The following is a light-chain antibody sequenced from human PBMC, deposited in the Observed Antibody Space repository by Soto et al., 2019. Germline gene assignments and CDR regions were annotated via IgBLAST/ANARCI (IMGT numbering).Light chain of an antibody. V-gene: IGKV1-27*01. J-gene: IGKJ3*01. Sequence: DIQMTQSPSSLSASVGDRVNITCRASQGISNYLAWYQQKPGKVPKLLIYAASTLQSGVPSRFSGSGSGTDFTLTISSLQPEDVATYYCQKYNSAPLTFGPGTNVDIK. CDR2: AAS. CDR3: QKYNSAPLT. CDR1: QGISNY.